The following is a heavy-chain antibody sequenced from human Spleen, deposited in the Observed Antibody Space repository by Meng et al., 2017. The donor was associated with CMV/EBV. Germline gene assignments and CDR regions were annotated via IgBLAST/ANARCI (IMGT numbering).Heavy chain of an antibody. J-gene: IGHJ2*01. D-gene: IGHD3-22*01. Sequence: QGQQVQSGSEVKKPGASVKVSCKVSGYTLTEFSMHWVRQAPGKGLEWMGGFDPEDGETIYAQKFQGRVTMTEDTSTDTAYMELSSLRSEDTAVYYCARAPPGGYYPRYFDLWGRGTLVTVSS. CDR2: FDPEDGET. CDR3: ARAPPGGYYPRYFDL. CDR1: GYTLTEFS. V-gene: IGHV1-24*01.